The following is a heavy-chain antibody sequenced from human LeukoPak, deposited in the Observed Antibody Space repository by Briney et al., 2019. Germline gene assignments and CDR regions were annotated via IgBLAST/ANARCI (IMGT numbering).Heavy chain of an antibody. Sequence: PSETLSLTCAVYGGSFSGYYWSWIRQPPGRGLEWIGEINHSGSTNYNPSLKSRVTISVDTSKNQFSLKLSSVTAADTAVYYCAWGSYRYSRSDYWGQGTLVTVSS. J-gene: IGHJ4*02. CDR3: AWGSYRYSRSDY. D-gene: IGHD3-16*02. CDR2: INHSGST. V-gene: IGHV4-34*01. CDR1: GGSFSGYY.